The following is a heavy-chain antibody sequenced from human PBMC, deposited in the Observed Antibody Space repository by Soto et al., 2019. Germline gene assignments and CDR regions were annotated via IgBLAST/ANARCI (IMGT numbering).Heavy chain of an antibody. J-gene: IGHJ4*02. D-gene: IGHD3-22*01. CDR3: ARALYYYDNSGLAY. CDR1: GYTFTSYG. CDR2: INTYSGDA. Sequence: QVRLEQSGPEVKKTGASVKVCCKASGYTFTSYGISWVRQAPGQGLEWMGWINTYSGDANYAQSFQDRVTMTRDTSTNTVYMEMRTLRSDDTAVYYCARALYYYDNSGLAYWGQGTLVTVSS. V-gene: IGHV1-18*01.